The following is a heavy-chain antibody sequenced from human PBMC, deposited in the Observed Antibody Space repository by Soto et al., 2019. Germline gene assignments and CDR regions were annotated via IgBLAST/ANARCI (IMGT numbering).Heavy chain of an antibody. CDR2: ISWNSGYI. J-gene: IGHJ6*03. Sequence: LSLTSAASGFNFDDYAMQWVRQAPGKGLEWVSGISWNSGYIAYADSVKGRFTISRDNAKNSLYLQMNSLRAEDTALYSCAKGAGDYYYYYMDVWGKGTTVTVSS. D-gene: IGHD7-27*01. CDR3: AKGAGDYYYYYMDV. CDR1: GFNFDDYA. V-gene: IGHV3-9*01.